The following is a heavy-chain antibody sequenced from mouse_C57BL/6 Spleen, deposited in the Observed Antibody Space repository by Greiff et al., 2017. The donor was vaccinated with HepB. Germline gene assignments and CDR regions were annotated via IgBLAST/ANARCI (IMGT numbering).Heavy chain of an antibody. J-gene: IGHJ1*03. CDR2: IDPETGGT. V-gene: IGHV1-15*01. CDR1: GYTFTDYE. Sequence: QVQLKQSGAELVRPGASVTLSCKASGYTFTDYEMHWVKQTPVHGLEWIGAIDPETGGTAYNQKFKGKAILTADKSSSTAYMELRSLTSEDSAVYYCTRSLIWYFDVWGTGTTVTVSS. CDR3: TRSLIWYFDV.